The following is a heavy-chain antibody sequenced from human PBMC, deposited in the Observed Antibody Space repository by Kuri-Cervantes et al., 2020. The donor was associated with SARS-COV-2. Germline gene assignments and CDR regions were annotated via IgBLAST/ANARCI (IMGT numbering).Heavy chain of an antibody. J-gene: IGHJ4*02. D-gene: IGHD1-20*01. CDR2: INYGGTS. V-gene: IGHV4-39*07. CDR3: ARSLTGTTIEYYFDY. CDR1: GGSINSGSYY. Sequence: ESLKISCTVSGGSINSGSYYWGWIRQPPGKGLEWIGSINYGGTSYYNPSLKSRVTISVDTSKNQFSLKLSSVTAADTAVYYCARSLTGTTIEYYFDYWGQGTLVTVSS.